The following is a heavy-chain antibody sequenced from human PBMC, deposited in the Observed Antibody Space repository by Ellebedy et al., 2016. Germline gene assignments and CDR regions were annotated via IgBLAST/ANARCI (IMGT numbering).Heavy chain of an antibody. Sequence: GGSLRLXCAASGFTFSSYAMAWVRQAPGKGLEWVSSISGSSGGTFYAGSVKGRFTISRDNFKNTLYLQMSSLRVEDTALYYCAKGRGPETADGDFWGQGTLVTVSS. CDR2: ISGSSGGT. V-gene: IGHV3-23*01. CDR1: GFTFSSYA. D-gene: IGHD2-21*02. J-gene: IGHJ4*02. CDR3: AKGRGPETADGDF.